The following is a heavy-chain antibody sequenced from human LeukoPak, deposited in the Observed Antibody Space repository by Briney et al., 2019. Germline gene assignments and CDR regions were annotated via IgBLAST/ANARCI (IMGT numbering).Heavy chain of an antibody. D-gene: IGHD6-13*01. J-gene: IGHJ4*02. V-gene: IGHV3-30*18. CDR1: GFTFSSYG. CDR2: ISYDGSNK. Sequence: GGSLRLSCAASGFTFSSYGMHWVRQAPGKGLEWVAVISYDGSNKYYADSVKGRFTISRDNSKNTLYLQMNSLRAGDTAVYYCAKVLGIAAAGTEDYWGQGTLVTVSS. CDR3: AKVLGIAAAGTEDY.